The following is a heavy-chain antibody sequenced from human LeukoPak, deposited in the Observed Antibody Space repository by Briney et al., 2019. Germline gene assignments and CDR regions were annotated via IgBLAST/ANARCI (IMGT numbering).Heavy chain of an antibody. CDR3: ARVKGGPLDY. V-gene: IGHV4-39*07. CDR2: IFHNGNT. Sequence: SETLSLTCIVSGGSINSSGYYWGWIRQPPGKGLEWIGSIFHNGNTYYNPSLKSRVTISVDTSKNQFSLKLSSVTAADTAVHYCARVKGGPLDYWGQGTLVTVSS. J-gene: IGHJ4*02. CDR1: GGSINSSGYY. D-gene: IGHD3-16*01.